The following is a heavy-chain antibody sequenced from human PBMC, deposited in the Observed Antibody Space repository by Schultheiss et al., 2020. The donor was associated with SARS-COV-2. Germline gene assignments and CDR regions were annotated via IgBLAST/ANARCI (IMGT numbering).Heavy chain of an antibody. CDR1: GGTFSSYA. V-gene: IGHV1-18*01. CDR2: ISAYNGNT. D-gene: IGHD6-13*01. CDR3: ARAFFPSDGSTYSSKPYYFDY. J-gene: IGHJ4*02. Sequence: ASVKVSCKASGGTFSSYAISWVRQAPGQGLEWMGWISAYNGNTNYAQKLQGRVTMTTDTSTSTAYMELSSLRSEDTAVYYCARAFFPSDGSTYSSKPYYFDYWAREPWSPSPQ.